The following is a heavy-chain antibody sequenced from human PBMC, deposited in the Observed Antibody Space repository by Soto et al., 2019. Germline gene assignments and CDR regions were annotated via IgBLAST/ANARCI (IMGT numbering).Heavy chain of an antibody. CDR1: GGSISSYY. CDR3: ARSVREVGYCISTSCPPRDAFDI. D-gene: IGHD2-2*01. V-gene: IGHV4-59*01. J-gene: IGHJ3*02. Sequence: SATLSLTCTVSGGSISSYYWSWIVQPPGKGLEWIGYIYYSGSTNYNPYLKSRVTISVDTSKNQFSLKLSSVTAADTAVYYCARSVREVGYCISTSCPPRDAFDIWGQGTMVT. CDR2: IYYSGST.